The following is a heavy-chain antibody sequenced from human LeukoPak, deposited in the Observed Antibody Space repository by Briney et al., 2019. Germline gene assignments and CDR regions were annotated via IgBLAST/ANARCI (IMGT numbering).Heavy chain of an antibody. CDR1: GFTFSSYG. D-gene: IGHD3-10*01. V-gene: IGHV3-7*01. J-gene: IGHJ6*03. CDR2: IKQDGSEK. CDR3: AREKGYYGSGSGQHYYYMDV. Sequence: GRSLRLSCAASGFTFSSYGMHWVRQAPGKGLEWVANIKQDGSEKYYVDSVKGRFTISRDNAKNSLYLQMNSLRAEDTAVYYCAREKGYYGSGSGQHYYYMDVWGKGTTVTVSS.